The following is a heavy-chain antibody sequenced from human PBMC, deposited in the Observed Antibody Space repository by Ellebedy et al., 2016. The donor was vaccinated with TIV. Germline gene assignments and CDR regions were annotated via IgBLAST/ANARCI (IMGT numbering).Heavy chain of an antibody. J-gene: IGHJ2*01. V-gene: IGHV4-39*01. D-gene: IGHD3/OR15-3a*01. Sequence: GSLRLSCTVSGGSISGTSYYWGWIRQPPGKGLEWIGNIFDTGSTYYNPSLKSRVIISVDTSRNQFSLKLSSVTAADTAVYYCARSLLIFSFDKCYFDRWGRGSLVTVSS. CDR3: ARSLLIFSFDKCYFDR. CDR2: IFDTGST. CDR1: GGSISGTSYY.